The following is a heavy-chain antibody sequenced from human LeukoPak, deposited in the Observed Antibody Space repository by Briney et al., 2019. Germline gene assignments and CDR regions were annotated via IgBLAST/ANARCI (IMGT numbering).Heavy chain of an antibody. D-gene: IGHD6-6*01. J-gene: IGHJ4*02. CDR3: ARGSAMAQKQLVRHFDS. V-gene: IGHV1-18*01. Sequence: ASVKVSCKASGYTFTSYGISWVRQAPGQGLEWMGWISAYNGNTKYAQKLQDRVTMTTGTSTTTAYREVRSLASDDTAVYYCARGSAMAQKQLVRHFDSWGQGTLVSVSS. CDR1: GYTFTSYG. CDR2: ISAYNGNT.